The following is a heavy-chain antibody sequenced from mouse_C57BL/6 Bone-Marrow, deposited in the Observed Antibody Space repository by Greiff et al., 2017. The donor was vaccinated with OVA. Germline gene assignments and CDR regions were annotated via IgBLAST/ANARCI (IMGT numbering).Heavy chain of an antibody. CDR3: ARDSYWYFDV. Sequence: VQLQQSGPELVKPGASVKISCKASGYTFTDYYMNWVKQSHGKSLEWIGDINPNNGGTSYNQKFKGKATLTVDKSSSTAYMELRSLTSEDSAVYDCARDSYWYFDVWGTGTTVTVSA. CDR1: GYTFTDYY. CDR2: INPNNGGT. J-gene: IGHJ1*03. V-gene: IGHV1-26*01.